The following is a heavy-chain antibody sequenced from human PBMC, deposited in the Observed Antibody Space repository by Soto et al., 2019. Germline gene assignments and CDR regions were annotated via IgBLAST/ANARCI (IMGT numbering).Heavy chain of an antibody. CDR2: IYYSGST. D-gene: IGHD4-17*01. CDR1: GGSISSGDYY. CDR3: ARDLRDYGVLGGMDV. J-gene: IGHJ6*02. Sequence: SETLSLTCTVSGGSISSGDYYWSWIRQPPGKGLEWIGYIYYSGSTYYNPSLKSRVTISVDTSKNQFSLKLSSVTAADTAVYYCARDLRDYGVLGGMDVWGQGTTVTVSS. V-gene: IGHV4-30-4*01.